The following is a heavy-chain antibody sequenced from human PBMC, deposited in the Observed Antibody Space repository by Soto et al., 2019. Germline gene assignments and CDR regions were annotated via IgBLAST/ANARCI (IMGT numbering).Heavy chain of an antibody. CDR1: RYTFMSYD. V-gene: IGHV1-18*01. D-gene: IGHD2-21*02. CDR3: ARSIVVVTALDY. J-gene: IGHJ4*02. CDR2: ISAYNGNT. Sequence: ASVKVSCKASRYTFMSYDISWVRQAPGQGLEWMGWISAYNGNTNYAQKFQGRVTMTTDTSASTAYMELSSLRSEDTAVYYCARSIVVVTALDYWGQGTLVTVSS.